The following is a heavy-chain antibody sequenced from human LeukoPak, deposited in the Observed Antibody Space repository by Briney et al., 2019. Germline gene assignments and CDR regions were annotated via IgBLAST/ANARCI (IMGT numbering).Heavy chain of an antibody. V-gene: IGHV1-69*06. CDR2: IIPIIGTA. D-gene: IGHD4-17*01. CDR3: ARDYLEYGDYGHGT. Sequence: SVKVSCKSSGYTFNSYGITWVRQAPGQGLEWMGGIIPIIGTANNAQKFQGRVTITADKSTSTAYMELSSLRSEDTAVYYCARDYLEYGDYGHGTWGQGTLVTVSS. J-gene: IGHJ5*02. CDR1: GYTFNSYG.